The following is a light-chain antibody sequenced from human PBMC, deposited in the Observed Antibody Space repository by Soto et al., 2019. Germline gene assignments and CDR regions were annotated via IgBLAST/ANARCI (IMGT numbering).Light chain of an antibody. V-gene: IGLV2-11*01. CDR2: DVK. Sequence: QSALTQPRSVSGSPGQSVTISCSGSSSDVGGYTYVSWYQQHPGKAPKLIIFDVKQRPSGVPARFSASKSGSTASLTISGLEADDEADYYCCSYAGSSTPVMFGGGNKLTVL. CDR3: CSYAGSSTPVM. J-gene: IGLJ3*02. CDR1: SSDVGGYTY.